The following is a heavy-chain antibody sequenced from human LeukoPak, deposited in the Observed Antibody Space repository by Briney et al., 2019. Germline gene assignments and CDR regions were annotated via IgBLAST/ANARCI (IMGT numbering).Heavy chain of an antibody. D-gene: IGHD4-17*01. CDR3: ARAPYDYGDSYFDY. CDR2: IIPIFGTA. Sequence: SVKVSCKAAGGTFSSYAISWVRQAPGQGLEWMGGIIPIFGTANYAQKFQGRVTITADEFTSTAYMELSSLRSEDTAVYYCARAPYDYGDSYFDYWGQGTLVTVSS. J-gene: IGHJ4*02. CDR1: GGTFSSYA. V-gene: IGHV1-69*13.